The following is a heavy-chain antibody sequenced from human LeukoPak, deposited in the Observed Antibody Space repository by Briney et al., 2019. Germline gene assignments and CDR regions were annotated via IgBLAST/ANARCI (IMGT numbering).Heavy chain of an antibody. CDR1: GGSIRSRSNY. J-gene: IGHJ4*02. Sequence: PSETLSLTCTVSGGSIRSRSNYWGWTRQPPGKGLEWIGSIYYTGYTFYNLSLKSRVTISVDTSRNKVSLKLTSVTAADTAVYCCARQTGSGLFILPGGQGTLVTVSS. CDR2: IYYTGYT. V-gene: IGHV4-39*01. CDR3: ARQTGSGLFILP. D-gene: IGHD3/OR15-3a*01.